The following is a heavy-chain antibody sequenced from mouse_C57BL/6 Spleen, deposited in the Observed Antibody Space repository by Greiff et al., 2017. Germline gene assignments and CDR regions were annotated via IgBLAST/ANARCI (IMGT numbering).Heavy chain of an antibody. Sequence: VQLQQSGPELVQPGASVKISCKASGYAFSSSWMNWVKQRPGKGLEWIGRIYPGDGDTNYNGKFKGKATLTADKYSSTAYMQLSSLTSGDSAVYFCARRLGSRYWYFDVWGTGTTVTVSS. CDR2: IYPGDGDT. V-gene: IGHV1-82*01. J-gene: IGHJ1*03. D-gene: IGHD1-1*01. CDR3: ARRLGSRYWYFDV. CDR1: GYAFSSSW.